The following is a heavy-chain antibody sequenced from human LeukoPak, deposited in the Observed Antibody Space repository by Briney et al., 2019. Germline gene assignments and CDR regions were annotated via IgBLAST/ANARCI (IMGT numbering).Heavy chain of an antibody. J-gene: IGHJ4*02. D-gene: IGHD1/OR15-1a*01. Sequence: KTGGSLRLSCAASGFTFSSYSMNWVRQAPGKGLEWDSHIRSSSEYIYYADSVKGRFTISRDNAKNSLYLQLNSLRAEDTAVYSCAREAFGTNYCDSWGQGALVTVSS. CDR3: AREAFGTNYCDS. CDR2: IRSSSEYI. V-gene: IGHV3-21*01. CDR1: GFTFSSYS.